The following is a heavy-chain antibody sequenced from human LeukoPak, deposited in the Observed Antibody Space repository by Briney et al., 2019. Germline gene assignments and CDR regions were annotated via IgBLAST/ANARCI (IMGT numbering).Heavy chain of an antibody. CDR1: GFTFSSYG. D-gene: IGHD3-3*01. CDR3: AKTDYDFAGV. CDR2: IRYDGSNK. V-gene: IGHV3-30*02. J-gene: IGHJ3*01. Sequence: PGGSLRLSCAASGFTFSSYGMHWVRQAPGKGLEWVAFIRYDGSNKYYADSVKGRFTISRDNSKNTLYLQMNSLRAEDTAVHYCAKTDYDFAGVWGQGTMVTVSS.